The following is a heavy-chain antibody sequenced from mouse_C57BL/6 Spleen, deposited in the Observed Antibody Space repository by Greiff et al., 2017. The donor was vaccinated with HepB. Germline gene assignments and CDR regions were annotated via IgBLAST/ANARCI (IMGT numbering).Heavy chain of an antibody. J-gene: IGHJ4*01. Sequence: VMLVESGAELAKPGASVKLSCKASGYTFTSYWMHWVKQRPGQGLEWIGYINPSSGYTKSNQKFKDKATLTADKSSSTAYMQLSSLTYEDSAVYYCARSITTVVADYAMDYWGQGTSVTVSS. CDR2: INPSSGYT. CDR3: ARSITTVVADYAMDY. CDR1: GYTFTSYW. D-gene: IGHD1-1*01. V-gene: IGHV1-7*01.